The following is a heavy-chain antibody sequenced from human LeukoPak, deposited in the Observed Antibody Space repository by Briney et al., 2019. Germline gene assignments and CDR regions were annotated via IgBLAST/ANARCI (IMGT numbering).Heavy chain of an antibody. CDR1: GGSTSSHY. D-gene: IGHD6-19*01. Sequence: SETQTLPSTVSGGSTSSHYGSWMRQPPGKGLEWIAYIFYSGSTNYILSRRHRVTISVDTSKNQFSLKLSSVTAADTAVYYCARVGYSSGWSHCDLWG. J-gene: IGHJ2*01. V-gene: IGHV4-59*11. CDR2: IFYSGST. CDR3: ARVGYSSGWSHCDL.